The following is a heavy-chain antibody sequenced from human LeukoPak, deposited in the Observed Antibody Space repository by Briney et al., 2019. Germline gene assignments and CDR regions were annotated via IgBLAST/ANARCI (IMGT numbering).Heavy chain of an antibody. D-gene: IGHD2-15*01. CDR2: ISGSTSYT. V-gene: IGHV3-11*05. CDR3: ARDRSWGSGYNYGMDV. CDR1: GFTFSDYY. J-gene: IGHJ6*02. Sequence: GGSLRLSCAASGFTFSDYYMSWLRQAPGKGLEWVSYISGSTSYTNYADSVKGRFTISRDNAKNSLYLQMNSLRAEDTAVYYCARDRSWGSGYNYGMDVWGQGTTVTVSS.